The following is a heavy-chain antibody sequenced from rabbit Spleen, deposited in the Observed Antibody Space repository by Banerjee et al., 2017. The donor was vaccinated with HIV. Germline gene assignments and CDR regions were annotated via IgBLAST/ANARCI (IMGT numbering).Heavy chain of an antibody. J-gene: IGHJ4*01. CDR2: INAATGKP. Sequence: QEQLVESGGGLVQPTGSLTLTCKASGFSFGDRDVMCWVRQAPGKGLEWIACINAATGKPVYATWANGRFSISRTSSTTVTLQMTSLTAADTATYFCARDLVGVIGWNFYLWGPGTLVTVS. V-gene: IGHV1S45*01. D-gene: IGHD1-1*01. CDR3: ARDLVGVIGWNFYL. CDR1: GFSFGDRDV.